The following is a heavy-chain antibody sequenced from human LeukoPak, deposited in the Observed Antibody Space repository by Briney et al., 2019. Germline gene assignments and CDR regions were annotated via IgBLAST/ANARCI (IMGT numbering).Heavy chain of an antibody. CDR2: IIPIFGTA. D-gene: IGHD2-21*02. Sequence: SVKVSCKASGGTFSSYAISWVRQAPGQGLEWMGGIIPIFGTANYAQKFQGRVTITADESTSTAYMELSSLRSEDTAVYYCARGPDIVVVTAPIYYYYGMDVWDQGTTVTVSS. CDR3: ARGPDIVVVTAPIYYYYGMDV. V-gene: IGHV1-69*13. CDR1: GGTFSSYA. J-gene: IGHJ6*02.